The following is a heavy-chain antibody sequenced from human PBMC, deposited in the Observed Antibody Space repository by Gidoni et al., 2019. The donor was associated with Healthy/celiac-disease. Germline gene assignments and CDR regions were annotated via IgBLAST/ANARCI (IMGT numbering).Heavy chain of an antibody. CDR2: IIPIFGTA. V-gene: IGHV1-69*01. CDR1: GVPFSRYA. Sequence: QVQLLQSGAEVKKPGSSVKVSCKASGVPFSRYAISWRRQAPGQGLEWMGGIIPIFGTANYAQKFQGRVTITADESTSTAYMELSSLRSEDTAVYYCASSVAGTLRYYYYGMDVWGQGTTVTVSS. CDR3: ASSVAGTLRYYYYGMDV. J-gene: IGHJ6*02. D-gene: IGHD6-19*01.